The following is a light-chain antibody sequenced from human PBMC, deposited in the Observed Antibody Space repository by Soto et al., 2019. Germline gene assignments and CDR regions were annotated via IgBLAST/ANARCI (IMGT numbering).Light chain of an antibody. CDR2: DSS. Sequence: EIVLTQSPATLSLSPGERATLSCRASQSVGTYFAWYQQKPGQAPRLLIYDSSNRATGIPARFSGSGSGTDFTLTISSLEPQDFAEYYCQQRSDWPSTFGGGTKVAIK. CDR3: QQRSDWPST. CDR1: QSVGTY. J-gene: IGKJ4*01. V-gene: IGKV3-11*01.